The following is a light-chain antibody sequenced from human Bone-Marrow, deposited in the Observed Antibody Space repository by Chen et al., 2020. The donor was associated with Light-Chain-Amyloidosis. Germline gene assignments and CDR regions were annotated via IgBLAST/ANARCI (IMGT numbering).Light chain of an antibody. V-gene: IGLV3-25*03. CDR2: RDT. CDR1: DLPTKY. Sequence: SYELTQPPSLSLSPGQTARLTCSRDDLPTKYAYWYQQKPGQAPVLVIHRDTERPSGISERFSGSSSGTTATLTISGVQAEDEADYHCQSADSSGTYEVIFGGGTKLTVL. J-gene: IGLJ2*01. CDR3: QSADSSGTYEVI.